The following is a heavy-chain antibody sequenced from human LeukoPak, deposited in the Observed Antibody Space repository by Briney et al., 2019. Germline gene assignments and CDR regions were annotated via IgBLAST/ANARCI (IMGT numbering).Heavy chain of an antibody. Sequence: GGSLRLSCAASGFTFSSYAMSWVRQAPGKGLEWVSAISGSGGSTYYADSVKGRFTISRDNSKNTLYLQINSLRAEDTAVYYCAKDLPDYVWGSYRSAVLFDYWAREPWSPSPQ. V-gene: IGHV3-23*01. CDR2: ISGSGGST. CDR3: AKDLPDYVWGSYRSAVLFDY. CDR1: GFTFSSYA. J-gene: IGHJ4*02. D-gene: IGHD3-16*02.